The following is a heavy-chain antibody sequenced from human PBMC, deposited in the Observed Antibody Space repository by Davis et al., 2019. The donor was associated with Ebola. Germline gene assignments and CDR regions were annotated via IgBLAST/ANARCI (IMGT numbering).Heavy chain of an antibody. Sequence: PGGSLRLSCAASGFTFADYAMHWVRQAPGKGLEWVSGISWNSGSIGYADSVKGRFTISRDNAKNTLYLQMNSLRAEDTAVYYCARDPPPDCSSTSCFYYYYYYGMDVWGQGTTVTVSS. J-gene: IGHJ6*02. CDR1: GFTFADYA. CDR2: ISWNSGSI. D-gene: IGHD2-2*01. V-gene: IGHV3-9*01. CDR3: ARDPPPDCSSTSCFYYYYYYGMDV.